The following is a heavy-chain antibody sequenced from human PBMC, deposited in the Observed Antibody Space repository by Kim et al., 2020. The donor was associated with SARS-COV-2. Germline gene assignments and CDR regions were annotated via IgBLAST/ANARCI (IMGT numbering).Heavy chain of an antibody. D-gene: IGHD4-17*01. CDR1: GFTFSSYS. CDR2: ISSSSSTI. Sequence: GGSLRLSCAASGFTFSSYSMNWVRQAPGKGLEWVSYISSSSSTIYYADSVKGRFTISRDNAKNSLYPQMNSLRAEDTAVYYCARALAGFGDYDAYFDYWGQGTLVTVSS. J-gene: IGHJ4*02. CDR3: ARALAGFGDYDAYFDY. V-gene: IGHV3-48*04.